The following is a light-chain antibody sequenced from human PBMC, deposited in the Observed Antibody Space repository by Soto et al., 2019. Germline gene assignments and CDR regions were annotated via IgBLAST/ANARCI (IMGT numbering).Light chain of an antibody. CDR3: QQYGSSPYT. J-gene: IGKJ2*01. V-gene: IGKV3-20*01. CDR2: GAS. Sequence: ENVLTQSPGTLSLSPGERATLSCRASHSVRSSYLAWYQQRPGHAPRLLIYGASTRATDIPDRFSGSGSGTDFTLTISSLEPEDFAMFYCQQYGSSPYTFGQGTKLEI. CDR1: HSVRSSY.